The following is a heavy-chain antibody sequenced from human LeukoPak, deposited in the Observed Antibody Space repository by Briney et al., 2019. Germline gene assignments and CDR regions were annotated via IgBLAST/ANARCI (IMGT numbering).Heavy chain of an antibody. J-gene: IGHJ3*02. CDR1: GYTFTGYY. V-gene: IGHV1-2*02. CDR3: ARGGDYYDSSGYYDDAFDI. Sequence: EASVRVSCKASGYTFTGYYMHWVRQAPGQGLEWMGWINSKSGGTNYARKFQGRVAMTRDTSISTAYMELSRLRSGGTAVYYCARGGDYYDSSGYYDDAFDIWGQGTMVTVSS. D-gene: IGHD3-22*01. CDR2: INSKSGGT.